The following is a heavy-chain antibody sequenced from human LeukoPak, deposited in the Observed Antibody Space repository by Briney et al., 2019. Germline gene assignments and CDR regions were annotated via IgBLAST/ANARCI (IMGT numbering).Heavy chain of an antibody. CDR2: IYGSGST. D-gene: IGHD3-10*01. J-gene: IGHJ4*02. V-gene: IGHV4-59*01. CDR3: AGGGRYYGSGTYWNY. Sequence: SETLSLTCNVSGSSISGYYWSWIRQPPGKGLEWVAYIYGSGSTNYNPSLKSRVTISVDASKNQFSLKLNNMSAADTALYYCAGGGRYYGSGTYWNYWGQGTLVTVSS. CDR1: GSSISGYY.